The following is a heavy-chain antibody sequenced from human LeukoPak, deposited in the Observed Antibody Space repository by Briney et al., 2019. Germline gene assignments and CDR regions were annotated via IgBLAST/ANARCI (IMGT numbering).Heavy chain of an antibody. CDR2: ISHDGRSK. Sequence: GRSLTLSCAASGFTFSSFGMHWVRRAPGKGLEWVAIISHDGRSKYYADSVKGRFTISRDNTKNTLYLQMNSLRVEDTAIYYCAKAGYGGSSTTTYGVHWGQGTLVTVSS. D-gene: IGHD4-17*01. J-gene: IGHJ4*02. CDR1: GFTFSSFG. CDR3: AKAGYGGSSTTTYGVH. V-gene: IGHV3-30*18.